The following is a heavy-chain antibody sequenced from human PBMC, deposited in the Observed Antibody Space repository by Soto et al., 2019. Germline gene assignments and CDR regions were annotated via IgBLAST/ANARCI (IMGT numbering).Heavy chain of an antibody. V-gene: IGHV4-39*01. J-gene: IGHJ6*03. CDR1: GGSISSSSYY. Sequence: PSETLSLTCTVSGGSISSSSYYWGWIRQPPGKGLEWIGSIYYSGSTYYNPSLKSRVTISVDTSKNQFSLKLSSVTAADTAVYYCARHSWIQRWLISGYYYYYMDVWGKGTTVTVSS. CDR2: IYYSGST. D-gene: IGHD5-18*01. CDR3: ARHSWIQRWLISGYYYYYMDV.